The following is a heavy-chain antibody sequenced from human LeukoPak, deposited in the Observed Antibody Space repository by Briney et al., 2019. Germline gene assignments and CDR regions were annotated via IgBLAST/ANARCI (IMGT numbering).Heavy chain of an antibody. D-gene: IGHD1-1*01. V-gene: IGHV3-13*01. CDR1: GFTFSSYD. Sequence: GGSLTLSCAASGFTFSSYDLHWVRQAAGKGLEWVGAIGTAGDTYYPGSVKGRFTISRENAKNSLYLQMNSLRAGDTAVYYCARGTGTTYDDAFDIWGQGTMVTVSS. CDR2: IGTAGDT. J-gene: IGHJ3*02. CDR3: ARGTGTTYDDAFDI.